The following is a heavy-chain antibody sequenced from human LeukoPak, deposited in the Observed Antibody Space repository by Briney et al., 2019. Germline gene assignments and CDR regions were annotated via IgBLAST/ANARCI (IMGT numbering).Heavy chain of an antibody. CDR1: GGTFSSYA. D-gene: IGHD5-12*01. Sequence: SVKVSCKASGGTFSSYAIRWVRQAPGQGLEWMGRIIPILGIANYAQKFQGRVTITADKSTSTAYMELSSLRSEDTAVYYCARGEDIVATIHGFDPWGQGTLVTVSS. CDR3: ARGEDIVATIHGFDP. CDR2: IIPILGIA. V-gene: IGHV1-69*04. J-gene: IGHJ5*02.